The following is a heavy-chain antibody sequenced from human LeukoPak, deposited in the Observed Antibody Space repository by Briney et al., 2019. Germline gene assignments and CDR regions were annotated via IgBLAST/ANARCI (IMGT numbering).Heavy chain of an antibody. CDR3: AKAPITMPYYGMDV. CDR2: ISWNSGTI. CDR1: GFTFDDYA. J-gene: IGHJ6*02. D-gene: IGHD3-10*01. Sequence: GGSLRLSCAASGFTFDDYAMHWVRQAPGKGLEWVSGISWNSGTIGYADSVKGRFTISRDNAKNSLYLQMNSLRAEDTALYYCAKAPITMPYYGMDVRGQGTTVTVSS. V-gene: IGHV3-9*01.